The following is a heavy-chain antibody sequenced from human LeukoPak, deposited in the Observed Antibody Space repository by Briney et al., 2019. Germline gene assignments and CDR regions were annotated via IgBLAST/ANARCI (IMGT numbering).Heavy chain of an antibody. Sequence: KASETLSLTCTVSGGSISSYYWSWLRQPPGKGLEYIGYTHYSGSTNYNPSLKSRVTISLDTSGNQFSLKLSSVTAADTAVYYCARDKLPTMGITGVDPWGQGTLVTVSS. J-gene: IGHJ5*02. CDR1: GGSISSYY. CDR3: ARDKLPTMGITGVDP. D-gene: IGHD1-20*01. V-gene: IGHV4-59*12. CDR2: THYSGST.